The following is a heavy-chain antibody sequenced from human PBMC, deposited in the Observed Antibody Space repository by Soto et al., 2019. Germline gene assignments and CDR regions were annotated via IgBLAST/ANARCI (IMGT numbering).Heavy chain of an antibody. D-gene: IGHD1-1*01. CDR3: ARRAGTTKSYAFDI. Sequence: QVQLVQSGAEVKKPGSSVKVSCKASGGTFSSYTISWVRQAPGQGLEWMGRIIPILGIANYAQKFQGRVTITADKSTSTAYMELSSLRSEDTAVYYCARRAGTTKSYAFDIWGQGTMVTVSS. V-gene: IGHV1-69*02. J-gene: IGHJ3*02. CDR2: IIPILGIA. CDR1: GGTFSSYT.